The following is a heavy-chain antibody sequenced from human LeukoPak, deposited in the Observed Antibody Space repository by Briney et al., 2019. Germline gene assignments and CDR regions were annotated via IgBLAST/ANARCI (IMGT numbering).Heavy chain of an antibody. CDR3: TRDMGSYYGH. Sequence: SETLSLTCAVSGGSISSYYWTWIRQPAGKGLEWIGRIYSSGNTYYNPSLKSRVSMSVDTSKNQFSLKLSSVTAADTAVYYCTRDMGSYYGHWGQGTLVTVSS. V-gene: IGHV4-4*07. CDR2: IYSSGNT. CDR1: GGSISSYY. D-gene: IGHD1-26*01. J-gene: IGHJ4*02.